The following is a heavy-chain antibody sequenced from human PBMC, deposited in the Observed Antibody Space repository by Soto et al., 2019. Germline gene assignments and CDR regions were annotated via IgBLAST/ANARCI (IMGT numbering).Heavy chain of an antibody. J-gene: IGHJ6*02. D-gene: IGHD6-19*01. CDR2: IYPGDSDA. Sequence: PGESLKISCKGSGYSFSSYWSGWVRQMPGKGLEWMGIIYPGDSDARYSPSFQGQVTISADKSISTAYLQWSSLKASDTAMYYCARRSRYSSGWRIYYYYYGMDVWGQGTTVTVSS. CDR3: ARRSRYSSGWRIYYYYYGMDV. V-gene: IGHV5-51*01. CDR1: GYSFSSYW.